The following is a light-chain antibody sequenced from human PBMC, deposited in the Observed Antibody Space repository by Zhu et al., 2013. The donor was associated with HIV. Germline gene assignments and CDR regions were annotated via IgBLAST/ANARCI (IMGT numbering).Light chain of an antibody. CDR2: EVT. CDR1: ISDVGSYNL. Sequence: QSALTQPASVSESPGQSITISCTGTISDVGSYNLVSWYQHHPGKAPKLIIYEVTKRPSGVSNRFSGSKSGNTASLTISGLQADDEAHYYCTSYTTSNTYVVFGGGTQVTVL. CDR3: TSYTTSNTYVV. J-gene: IGLJ2*01. V-gene: IGLV2-14*02.